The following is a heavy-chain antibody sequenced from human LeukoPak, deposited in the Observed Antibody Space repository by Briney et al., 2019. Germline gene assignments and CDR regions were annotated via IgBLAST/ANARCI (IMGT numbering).Heavy chain of an antibody. Sequence: GESLRLSCAASGFTVSSNYISWVRQAPGKGLECVSVIYSGGRTHYADSVKGRFTISRDNARNSLYLQMNSLRAEDTAVYYCARVAPDYYDPGDYWGQGTLVTVSS. CDR1: GFTVSSNY. CDR2: IYSGGRT. D-gene: IGHD3-22*01. J-gene: IGHJ4*02. CDR3: ARVAPDYYDPGDY. V-gene: IGHV3-66*01.